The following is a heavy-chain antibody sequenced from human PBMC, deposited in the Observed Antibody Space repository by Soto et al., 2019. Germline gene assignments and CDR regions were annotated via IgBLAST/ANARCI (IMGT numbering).Heavy chain of an antibody. CDR1: GYSISSGYY. CDR3: ARGLTAWDYFDY. V-gene: IGHV4-38-2*01. J-gene: IGHJ4*02. D-gene: IGHD7-27*01. CDR2: IYHSGST. Sequence: KTSETLSLTCAVSGYSISSGYYCGWIRQPPGKGLEWIGSIYHSGSTYYNPSLKSRVTISVDTSKNQFSLKLSSVTAADTAVYYCARGLTAWDYFDYWGQGTLVTVSS.